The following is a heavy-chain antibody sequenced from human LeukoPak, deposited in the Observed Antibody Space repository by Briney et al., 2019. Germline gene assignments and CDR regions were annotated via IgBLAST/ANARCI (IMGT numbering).Heavy chain of an antibody. D-gene: IGHD2-2*01. CDR2: INHSGST. V-gene: IGHV4-34*01. CDR1: GGSFSGYY. J-gene: IGHJ3*02. CDR3: ARGVVPAAMGAFDI. Sequence: TSETLSLTCAAYGGSFSGYYWSWIRQPPGKGLEWIGEINHSGSTNYNPSLKSRVTISVDTSKNQFSLKLSSVTAADTAVYYCARGVVPAAMGAFDIWGQGTMVTVSS.